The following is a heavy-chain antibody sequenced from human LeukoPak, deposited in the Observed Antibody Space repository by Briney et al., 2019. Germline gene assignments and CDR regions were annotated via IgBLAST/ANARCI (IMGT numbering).Heavy chain of an antibody. CDR3: ASWHNFRSDYYMDV. V-gene: IGHV4-61*01. Sequence: SETLSLTCTVSGGSISSSSYYWSWIRQPPGKGLEWIGYIYYSGSTNYNPSLKSRVTISVDTSKNQFSLKLSSVTAADTAVYYCASWHNFRSDYYMDVWGKGTTVTVSS. J-gene: IGHJ6*03. CDR2: IYYSGST. D-gene: IGHD1-20*01. CDR1: GGSISSSSYY.